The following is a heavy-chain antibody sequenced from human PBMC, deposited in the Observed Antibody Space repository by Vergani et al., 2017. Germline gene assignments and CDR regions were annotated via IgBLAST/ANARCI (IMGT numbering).Heavy chain of an antibody. CDR1: GGSFSDYY. V-gene: IGHV4-34*02. J-gene: IGHJ4*02. D-gene: IGHD5-24*01. CDR3: AGGPSVREMSTTYLNY. CDR2: INHSGST. Sequence: QVQLQQWGAGVVKPSGTLSLTCAVYGGSFSDYYWNWIRQPPTKGLEWIGEINHSGSTNYNPSLKSRVTISVDTSKNQFSLKLSSVTAADTAVYYCAGGPSVREMSTTYLNYWGQGTPVTVSS.